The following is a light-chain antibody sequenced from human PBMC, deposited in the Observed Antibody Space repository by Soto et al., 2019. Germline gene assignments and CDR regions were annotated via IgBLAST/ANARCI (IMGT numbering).Light chain of an antibody. J-gene: IGLJ2*01. CDR1: SSDVGGHNF. V-gene: IGLV2-14*01. CDR3: NSYTSRHTVV. CDR2: EVS. Sequence: QSVLTQPASVSGSPGQSITISCTGTSSDVGGHNFVSWYQQHPGKAPKLMIYEVSNRPSGVSNRFSGSKSDNTAYLTISGLQAGDEADYYCNSYTSRHTVVFSGGTKLTVL.